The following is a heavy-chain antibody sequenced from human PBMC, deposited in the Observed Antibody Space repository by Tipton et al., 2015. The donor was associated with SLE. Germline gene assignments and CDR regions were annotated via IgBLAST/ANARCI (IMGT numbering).Heavy chain of an antibody. D-gene: IGHD3-9*01. CDR3: ARLWLGYYYMDV. Sequence: TLSLTCTVNGVSFSDYYWTWIRQAPGKGPEWIGQINHSGSASYNPSLKSRVTISLHSSGNQFSLELSSVTAADTAVYFCARLWLGYYYMDVWGKGTTVTVSS. CDR2: INHSGSA. CDR1: GVSFSDYY. J-gene: IGHJ6*03. V-gene: IGHV4-34*01.